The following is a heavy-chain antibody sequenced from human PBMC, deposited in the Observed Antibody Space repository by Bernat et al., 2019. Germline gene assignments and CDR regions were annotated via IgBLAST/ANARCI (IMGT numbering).Heavy chain of an antibody. V-gene: IGHV3-30*04. CDR2: ISYDGRNK. CDR3: AKINYYDSSGYLGYFDY. CDR1: GFTFSSYA. J-gene: IGHJ4*02. Sequence: QVQLVESGGGVVQPGRSLRLSCAASGFTFSSYAMHWVRQAPGKGLEWVAVISYDGRNKYYADSVKGRFTISRDNSKNTLYLQMNSLRAEDTAVYYCAKINYYDSSGYLGYFDYWGQGTLVTVSS. D-gene: IGHD3-22*01.